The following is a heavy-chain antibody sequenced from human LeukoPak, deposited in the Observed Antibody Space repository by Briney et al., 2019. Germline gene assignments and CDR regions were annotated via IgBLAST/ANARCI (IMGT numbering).Heavy chain of an antibody. V-gene: IGHV3-23*01. J-gene: IGHJ4*02. Sequence: GVSLRLYCAASGFTFSSHAMSWVRQAPGKGLEWVSSIITSGGSTYNADSVRGRFTISRDNSKNTLYLQLNSLRAEDTAVYYCAKDRYGDYAFDYWGQGTLVTVSS. CDR1: GFTFSSHA. CDR3: AKDRYGDYAFDY. CDR2: IITSGGST. D-gene: IGHD4-17*01.